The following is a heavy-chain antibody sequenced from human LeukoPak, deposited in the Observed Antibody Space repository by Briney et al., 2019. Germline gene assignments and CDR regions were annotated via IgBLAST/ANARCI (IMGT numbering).Heavy chain of an antibody. CDR2: IYSGGST. CDR3: ARTRYLGSYDP. CDR1: GFTFTNYA. D-gene: IGHD3-16*01. J-gene: IGHJ5*02. Sequence: PGRSLRLSCAASGFTFTNYAMSCVRQAPRKGLEWVSVIYSGGSTYYADSVKGRFTISRDNSKNTLYLQMNSLRAEDTAVYYCARTRYLGSYDPWGQGTLVTVSS. V-gene: IGHV3-53*01.